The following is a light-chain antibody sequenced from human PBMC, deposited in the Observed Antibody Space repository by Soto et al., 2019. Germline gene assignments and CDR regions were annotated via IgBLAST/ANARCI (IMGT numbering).Light chain of an antibody. CDR2: DVS. V-gene: IGLV2-14*03. J-gene: IGLJ2*01. CDR3: SSYTTSSTRV. CDR1: SSDVGGYKY. Sequence: QSVLTQPASVSGSPGQSITISCTGTSSDVGGYKYVSWYQQHPGKAPKLMIYDVSNRPSGVSNRFSGSKSGNTASLTISRLQAEDEADYYCSSYTTSSTRVFGGGTKVTVL.